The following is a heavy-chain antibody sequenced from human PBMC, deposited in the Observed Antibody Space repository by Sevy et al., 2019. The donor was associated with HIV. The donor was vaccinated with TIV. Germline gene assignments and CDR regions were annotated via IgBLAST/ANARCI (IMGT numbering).Heavy chain of an antibody. Sequence: ASVKVSCKASGIVFFGAAVQWLRQARGQGPEWIGRIIVAGGHTAFPSTFQDRVSLTRDVSTGTVEMELRDLRIDDTAVHFWAADADNSGSRQIYDAFDLWGQGTTVTVSS. CDR1: GIVFFGAA. CDR2: IIVAGGHT. J-gene: IGHJ3*01. CDR3: AADADNSGSRQIYDAFDL. D-gene: IGHD3-10*01. V-gene: IGHV1-58*01.